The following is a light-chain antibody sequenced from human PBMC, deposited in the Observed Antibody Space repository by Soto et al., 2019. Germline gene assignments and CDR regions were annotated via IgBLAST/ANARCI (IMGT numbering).Light chain of an antibody. CDR2: DAA. V-gene: IGKV3-11*01. J-gene: IGKJ4*01. CDR1: QSVSRY. Sequence: EIVLTQSPATLSLSPGERATLSCRASQSVSRYLGWYQQKPGQPPRLLIYDAANRATGIPARFSGSGSGTDFTLTISSLEPEDLAVYYCHQRSSWPLTFGGGTKVEIK. CDR3: HQRSSWPLT.